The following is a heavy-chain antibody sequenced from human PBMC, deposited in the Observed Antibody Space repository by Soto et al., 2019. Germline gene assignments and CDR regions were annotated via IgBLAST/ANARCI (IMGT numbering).Heavy chain of an antibody. Sequence: SETLSLTCTVSGGSISSSSYYWGWIRQPPGKGLEWIGSIYYSGSTYYNPSLKSRVTISVDTSKNQFSLKLSSVTAADTAVYYGVGHQNRNGFDPWGQGTLVTVSS. J-gene: IGHJ5*02. CDR2: IYYSGST. CDR3: VGHQNRNGFDP. V-gene: IGHV4-39*01. CDR1: GGSISSSSYY. D-gene: IGHD1-1*01.